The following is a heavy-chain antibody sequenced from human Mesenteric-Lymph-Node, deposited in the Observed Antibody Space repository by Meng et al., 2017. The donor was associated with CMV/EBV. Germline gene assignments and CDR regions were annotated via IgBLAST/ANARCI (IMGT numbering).Heavy chain of an antibody. CDR3: ERAYCGNVACAPAY. J-gene: IGHJ4*02. V-gene: IGHV3-7*04. CDR1: GFTFSDDW. D-gene: IGHD2-21*01. Sequence: GGSLRLSCAASGFTFSDDWMTWVRQAPGKGLEWVASINPDGTEEFYVDSVKGRFTLSRDNAKNSLFLQMSTLRVEDTAVYYCERAYCGNVACAPAYWGQGTLVTVSS. CDR2: INPDGTEE.